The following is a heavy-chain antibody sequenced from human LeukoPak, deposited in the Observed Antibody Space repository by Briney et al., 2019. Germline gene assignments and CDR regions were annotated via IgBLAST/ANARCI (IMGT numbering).Heavy chain of an antibody. D-gene: IGHD2-2*01. V-gene: IGHV4-4*07. CDR3: ARSKDIVVVPAAISYWYFDL. J-gene: IGHJ2*01. CDR2: IYTSGST. Sequence: SETLSLTCTVSGGSISSYYWSWIRQPAGKGLEWIGRIYTSGSTNYNPSLKSRVTMSVDTSKNQFSLKLSSVTAADTAVYYCARSKDIVVVPAAISYWYFDLWGRGTLVTVSS. CDR1: GGSISSYY.